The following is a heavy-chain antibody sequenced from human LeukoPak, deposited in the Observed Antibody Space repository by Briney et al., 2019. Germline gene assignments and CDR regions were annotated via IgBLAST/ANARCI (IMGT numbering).Heavy chain of an antibody. CDR2: INSDGSTP. D-gene: IGHD7-27*01. V-gene: IGHV3-74*01. CDR1: GFTFSSYW. J-gene: IGHJ4*02. CDR3: ARGGTGVTTNIAY. Sequence: GGSLRLSCAASGFTFSSYWMHWVRQAPGQGLVWVSRINSDGSTPNYADSVKGRFTISRDNGKNTLYLQMNSLSAEDTAVYYCARGGTGVTTNIAYWGQGTLVTVSP.